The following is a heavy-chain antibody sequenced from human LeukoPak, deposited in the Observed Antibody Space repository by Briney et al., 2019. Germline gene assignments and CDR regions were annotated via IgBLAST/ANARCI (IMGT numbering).Heavy chain of an antibody. V-gene: IGHV4-4*02. CDR2: IYYSGST. CDR1: IGSISSSKW. J-gene: IGHJ3*02. Sequence: MSSETLSLTCSVSIGSISSSKWWSWVRQSPVKGLEWIGSIYYSGSTYYNPSLKSRVTISVDTSKNQFSLKLSSVTAADTAVYYCAREAHDAFDIWGQGTMVTVSS. CDR3: AREAHDAFDI.